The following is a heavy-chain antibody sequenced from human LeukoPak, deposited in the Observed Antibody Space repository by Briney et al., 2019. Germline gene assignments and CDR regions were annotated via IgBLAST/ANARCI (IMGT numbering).Heavy chain of an antibody. V-gene: IGHV3-23*01. CDR1: GFTFSSYA. D-gene: IGHD3-22*01. CDR2: ISGSDGGT. CDR3: AKGYSSGYYLIDS. J-gene: IGHJ4*02. Sequence: PGGSLRLSCAASGFTFSSYAMSWVRQAPEKGLEWVSSISGSDGGTYYADSVKGRFTISRDNSKNTLYLQMNSLRAEDTAVYYCAKGYSSGYYLIDSWGQGTLVTVSS.